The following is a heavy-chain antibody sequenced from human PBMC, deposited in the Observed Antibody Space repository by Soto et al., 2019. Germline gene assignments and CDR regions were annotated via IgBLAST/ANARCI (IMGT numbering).Heavy chain of an antibody. J-gene: IGHJ4*02. CDR1: GYTFTDYY. CDR3: ARAYDILTGFDY. Sequence: GASVKVSCEASGYTFTDYYMRWVRQAPGQGLEWMGWINPKTGGTNYVQKFQGRVTMTRDTSITTAYMELSRLRSDDTAVYYCARAYDILTGFDYWGQGTLVTVSS. V-gene: IGHV1-2*02. CDR2: INPKTGGT. D-gene: IGHD3-9*01.